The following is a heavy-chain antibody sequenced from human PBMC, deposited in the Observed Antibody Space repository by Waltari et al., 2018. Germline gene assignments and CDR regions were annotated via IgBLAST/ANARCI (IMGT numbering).Heavy chain of an antibody. CDR1: GGSFSGYY. V-gene: IGHV4-34*01. CDR2: INHCGST. J-gene: IGHJ6*02. D-gene: IGHD1-1*01. CDR3: ARERGGKYYYYGMDV. Sequence: QVQLQQGGAGLLKPSETLSLTCAVYGGSFSGYYWSWIRQPPGKGLGWIGEINHCGSTHYNPPLKSRVTISVDTSKTQFSPRLSSVTAADTAVYYCARERGGKYYYYGMDVWGQGTTVTVSS.